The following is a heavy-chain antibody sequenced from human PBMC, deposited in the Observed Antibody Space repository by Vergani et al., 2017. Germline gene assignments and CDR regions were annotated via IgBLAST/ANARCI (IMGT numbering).Heavy chain of an antibody. CDR1: GFSLSNARMG. CDR2: IFSNDEK. CDR3: ARIKVTMVRGVIGYFDL. Sequence: QITLRESGPVLVKPTETLTLTCTVSGFSLSNARMGVSWIRQPPGKALEWLAHIFSNDEKSYSTSLKSRLTISKDTSKSQVVLTVTNMDPVDTATYYCARIKVTMVRGVIGYFDLWGRGTLVTVSS. D-gene: IGHD3-10*01. J-gene: IGHJ2*01. V-gene: IGHV2-26*01.